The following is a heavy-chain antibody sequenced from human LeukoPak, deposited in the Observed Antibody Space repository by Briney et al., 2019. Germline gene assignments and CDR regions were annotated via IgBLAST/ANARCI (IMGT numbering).Heavy chain of an antibody. CDR3: TRDRGDGYIYFDY. Sequence: PGGSLRLSCAASGFTFSNYWMHWVRQAPGKGLVWVSLINSDGSSTNYADSVKGRFTISRDNAKNTQYLQMNSLRAEDTAVYYCTRDRGDGYIYFDYWGQGTLVTVPS. CDR2: INSDGSST. D-gene: IGHD5-24*01. CDR1: GFTFSNYW. V-gene: IGHV3-74*01. J-gene: IGHJ4*02.